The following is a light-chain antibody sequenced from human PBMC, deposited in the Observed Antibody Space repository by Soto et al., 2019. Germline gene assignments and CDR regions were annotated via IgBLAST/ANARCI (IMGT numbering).Light chain of an antibody. V-gene: IGLV2-14*03. Sequence: ALTQPDSVSDSPGQSTTISCTGTSSDVGGSNFVSWYQQHPGKPPKLIIYDVANRPSGVSNRFSGSKSGSTASLIISRLQTEDEADYYCVSYTSSTTYVLGTGTKVTVL. CDR1: SSDVGGSNF. CDR3: VSYTSSTTYV. J-gene: IGLJ1*01. CDR2: DVA.